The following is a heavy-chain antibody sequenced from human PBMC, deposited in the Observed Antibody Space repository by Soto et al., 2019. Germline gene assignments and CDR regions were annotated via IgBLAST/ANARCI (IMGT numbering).Heavy chain of an antibody. V-gene: IGHV3-72*01. Sequence: EVQLVESGGGLVKPGGSLRLSCAASGFTFSDHYMAWVRQAPGKGLEWVGRIRNKAKSYTTEYAASVKGRFTVSRDDSKRLVYLQMNSLKTEDTAVYFCTRESYGAPDFWGQGTLVTVSS. CDR3: TRESYGAPDF. CDR1: GFTFSDHY. CDR2: IRNKAKSYTT. J-gene: IGHJ4*02. D-gene: IGHD3-10*01.